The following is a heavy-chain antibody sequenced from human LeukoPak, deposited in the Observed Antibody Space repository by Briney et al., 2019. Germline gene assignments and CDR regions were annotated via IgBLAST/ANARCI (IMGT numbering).Heavy chain of an antibody. CDR3: AREGPYKDYGDYPYFDY. Sequence: PGGSLRLSCAASGLTVSSNYTSWVRQAPGKGLEWVSVIYSGGSTYYADSLKGRFTISRDNSKNTLYLQMNSLRAEDTAVYYCAREGPYKDYGDYPYFDYWGQGTLVTVSS. V-gene: IGHV3-53*01. J-gene: IGHJ4*02. CDR1: GLTVSSNY. D-gene: IGHD4-17*01. CDR2: IYSGGST.